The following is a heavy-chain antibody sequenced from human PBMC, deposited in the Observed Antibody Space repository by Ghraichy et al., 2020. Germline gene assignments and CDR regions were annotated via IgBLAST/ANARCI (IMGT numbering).Heavy chain of an antibody. Sequence: SETLSLTCSVSGDSVNGGDHFWTWIRQPPGKGLEWLGYTGSAYSNPSLKGRLTISVDTSNNQFSLNLRSVTAADTAVYFCARARDDYPHYYFDYWGQGVRVSVSS. D-gene: IGHD5-24*01. J-gene: IGHJ4*02. CDR1: GDSVNGGDHF. CDR2: TGSA. V-gene: IGHV4-30-4*01. CDR3: ARARDDYPHYYFDY.